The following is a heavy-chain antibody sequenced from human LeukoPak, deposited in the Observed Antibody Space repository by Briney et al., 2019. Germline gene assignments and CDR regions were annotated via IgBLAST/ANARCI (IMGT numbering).Heavy chain of an antibody. CDR1: GGSISSGSYY. Sequence: SETLSLTCTVSGGSISSGSYYWSWIRQPAGKGLEWIGRIYTSGSTNYNPSLKSRVTISVDTSKNQFSLKLSSVTAADTAVYYCARDVFMYYDFWSGYDAFDIWGQGTMVSVSS. J-gene: IGHJ3*02. CDR3: ARDVFMYYDFWSGYDAFDI. CDR2: IYTSGST. D-gene: IGHD3-3*01. V-gene: IGHV4-61*02.